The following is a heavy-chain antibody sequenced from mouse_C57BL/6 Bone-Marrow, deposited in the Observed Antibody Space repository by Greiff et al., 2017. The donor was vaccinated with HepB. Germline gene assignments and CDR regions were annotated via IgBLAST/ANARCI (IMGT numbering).Heavy chain of an antibody. J-gene: IGHJ1*03. Sequence: VQLQQSGTVLARPGASVKMSCKTSGYTFTSYWMHWVKQRPGQGLEWIGAIYPGNSDTSYNQKFKGKAKLTAVTSASTAYMELSSLTHEDSAVYYCTGDSYLYWYFDVWGTGTTVTVSS. V-gene: IGHV1-5*01. CDR2: IYPGNSDT. CDR3: TGDSYLYWYFDV. CDR1: GYTFTSYW. D-gene: IGHD5-5*01.